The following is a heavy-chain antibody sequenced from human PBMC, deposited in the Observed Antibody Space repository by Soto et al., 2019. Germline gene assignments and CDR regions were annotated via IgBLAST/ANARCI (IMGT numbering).Heavy chain of an antibody. V-gene: IGHV4-34*01. CDR1: GGSFSGYY. D-gene: IGHD3-10*01. J-gene: IGHJ4*02. CDR3: ARVMVRGRKFDY. Sequence: QVQLQQWGAGLLKPSETLSLTCAVYGGSFSGYYWSWIRQPTGKGLEWIGEINHSGSTNYNPSLKSRVTISVDTSKNQFSLTLSSVTAADTAVYYCARVMVRGRKFDYWGQGTLVTVSS. CDR2: INHSGST.